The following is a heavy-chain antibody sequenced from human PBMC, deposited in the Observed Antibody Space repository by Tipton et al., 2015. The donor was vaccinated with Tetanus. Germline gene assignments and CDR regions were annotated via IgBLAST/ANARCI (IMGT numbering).Heavy chain of an antibody. J-gene: IGHJ5*01. CDR1: GDSISSSEYY. CDR3: ARGLGSMLAPGGSIDS. D-gene: IGHD2-8*01. CDR2: INHDGRT. V-gene: IGHV4-39*07. Sequence: TLSLTCTVSGDSISSSEYYWGWIRQPPGKGLEWIGEINHDGRTTYTSSLKSRVTILVDTSKNQFSLKVTSVTAADTAVYYCARGLGSMLAPGGSIDSWGQGTLVTVSS.